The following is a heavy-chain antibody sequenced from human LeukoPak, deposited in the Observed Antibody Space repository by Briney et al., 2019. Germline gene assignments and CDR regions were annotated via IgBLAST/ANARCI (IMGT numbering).Heavy chain of an antibody. V-gene: IGHV4-34*01. D-gene: IGHD2-2*01. CDR1: GGSFSGYY. CDR2: INHSGST. J-gene: IGHJ6*02. Sequence: SETLSLTCAVYGGSFSGYYWSWIRQPPGKGLEWIGEINHSGSTNYNPSLKSRVTISVDTSKNQFSLKLSSVTAADTAVYYCARHLGEVVVVPAASDYYYYGMDVWGQGTTVTVSS. CDR3: ARHLGEVVVVPAASDYYYYGMDV.